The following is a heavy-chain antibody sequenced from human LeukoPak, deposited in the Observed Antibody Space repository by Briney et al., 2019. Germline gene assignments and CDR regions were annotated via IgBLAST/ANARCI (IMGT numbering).Heavy chain of an antibody. CDR1: GFTFSSYS. Sequence: GGSLRLSCAASGFTFSSYSMNWVRQAPGKGLEWVSSISSSSYIYYADSVKGRFTISRDNARNSVYLQMASLRVEDTAVYYCARDPVEWELLLDYWGQGTLVTVSS. J-gene: IGHJ4*02. CDR2: ISSSSYI. V-gene: IGHV3-21*01. D-gene: IGHD1-26*01. CDR3: ARDPVEWELLLDY.